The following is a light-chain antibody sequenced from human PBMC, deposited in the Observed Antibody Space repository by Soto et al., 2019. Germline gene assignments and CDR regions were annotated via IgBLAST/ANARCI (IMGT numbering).Light chain of an antibody. CDR1: QTIGKY. CDR2: DAS. V-gene: IGKV1-5*01. Sequence: IQMTQSPSSLSASVGDRVTITFRASQTIGKYLNWYQQQPGKVPKLLIYDASYLRSGVPSRFSGSGSGTEFTLTINSLQADDFATYYCQQHKSFSITFGQGTRLEIK. CDR3: QQHKSFSIT. J-gene: IGKJ5*01.